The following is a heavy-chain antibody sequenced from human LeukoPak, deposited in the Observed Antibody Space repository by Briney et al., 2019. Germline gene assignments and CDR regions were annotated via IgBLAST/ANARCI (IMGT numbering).Heavy chain of an antibody. CDR1: GFTFDDYG. D-gene: IGHD3-16*01. CDR2: ISSNSGNT. Sequence: GGSLRLSCAASGFTFDDYGMHWVRQFPGKGLEWVSAISSNSGNTFYADSVKGRFIISRDNTRKSLYLQMNSLRDEDTALYYCAKGPRVWGSYGDHWGQGTLVTVSS. V-gene: IGHV3-9*01. J-gene: IGHJ4*02. CDR3: AKGPRVWGSYGDH.